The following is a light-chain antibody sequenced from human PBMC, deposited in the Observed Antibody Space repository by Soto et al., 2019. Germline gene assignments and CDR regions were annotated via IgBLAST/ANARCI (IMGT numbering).Light chain of an antibody. V-gene: IGKV3-20*01. CDR2: GAS. CDR1: QSVSSSY. J-gene: IGKJ1*01. Sequence: EIVLTQSPGTLSLSPGERATLSCRASQSVSSSYLAWYQQKPGQAPRLLIYGASSRATGIPGRFSGSGSGTDVTLTMIRLEPEDFEVYYCQQYGSSPRTFGQGTKVKIK. CDR3: QQYGSSPRT.